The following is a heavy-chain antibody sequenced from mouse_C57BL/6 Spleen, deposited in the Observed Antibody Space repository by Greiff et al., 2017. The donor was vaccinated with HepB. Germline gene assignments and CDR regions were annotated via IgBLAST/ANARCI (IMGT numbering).Heavy chain of an antibody. Sequence: VKLMESGPELVRPGVSVKISCKGSGYTFTDYAMHWVKQSHAKSLEWIGVISTYYGDASYNQKFKDKATMTVDKSSSTAYMELARLTSEDSAVYYCERDITTVVADYWGQGTTLPVSS. D-gene: IGHD1-1*01. V-gene: IGHV1-67*01. CDR2: ISTYYGDA. J-gene: IGHJ2*01. CDR1: GYTFTDYA. CDR3: ERDITTVVADY.